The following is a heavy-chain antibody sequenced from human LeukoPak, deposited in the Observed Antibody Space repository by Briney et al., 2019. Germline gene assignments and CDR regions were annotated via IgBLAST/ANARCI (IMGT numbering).Heavy chain of an antibody. Sequence: ASVKVSCKASGYTFTSYGISWVRQAPGQGLEWMGWISAYNGNTNYAQKLQGRVTMTTDTSTSTACMELRSLRSDDTAVYYCARDDVVPAAIGPRDYYYYGMDVWGQGTTVTVSS. CDR2: ISAYNGNT. CDR3: ARDDVVPAAIGPRDYYYYGMDV. CDR1: GYTFTSYG. D-gene: IGHD2-2*02. J-gene: IGHJ6*02. V-gene: IGHV1-18*01.